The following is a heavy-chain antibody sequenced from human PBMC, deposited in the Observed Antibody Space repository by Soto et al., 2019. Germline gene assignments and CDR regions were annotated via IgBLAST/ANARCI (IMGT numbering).Heavy chain of an antibody. Sequence: QVQLVQSGAEVKKPGASVKVSCKTSGYTFTNFGISWVRQAPGQGLEWMGWISAYNGNTNHAQTAQRSVTKTTETSARTDYMDRTSARYDDQTVYYSARGGTPMDYWGQGTLVTVSS. D-gene: IGHD3-16*01. J-gene: IGHJ4*02. CDR2: ISAYNGNT. CDR1: GYTFTNFG. V-gene: IGHV1-18*01. CDR3: ARGGTPMDY.